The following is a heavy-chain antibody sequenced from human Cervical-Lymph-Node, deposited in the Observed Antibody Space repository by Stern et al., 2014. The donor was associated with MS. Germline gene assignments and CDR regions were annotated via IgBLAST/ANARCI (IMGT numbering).Heavy chain of an antibody. CDR1: GGSISGYF. CDR2: VYSSGST. V-gene: IGHV4-59*01. J-gene: IGHJ5*02. Sequence: QVQLVESGPGLVKPSETLSLTCTVSGGSISGYFWSWIRRPPGQGLEWIGYVYSSGSTSYNPSLKSRLTISADTSKNRIFLRLSSVTAADTAVYYCARGGFLRFVTGTFDPWGQGTLVTVSS. CDR3: ARGGFLRFVTGTFDP. D-gene: IGHD1-20*01.